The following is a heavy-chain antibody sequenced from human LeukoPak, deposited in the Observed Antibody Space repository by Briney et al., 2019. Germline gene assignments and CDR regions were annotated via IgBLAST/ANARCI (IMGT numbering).Heavy chain of an antibody. V-gene: IGHV3-7*03. Sequence: GGSLRLSCAASGFTFSNSWTSWLRQAPGKGLEWVAHTNEGGSDKYYVDSVKGRFTISRDNSMNTLYLQMNSLRGEDTAVYYCARYRSVTTGKRFFDYWGQGTLVTVSS. J-gene: IGHJ4*02. CDR3: ARYRSVTTGKRFFDY. CDR2: TNEGGSDK. D-gene: IGHD4-17*01. CDR1: GFTFSNSW.